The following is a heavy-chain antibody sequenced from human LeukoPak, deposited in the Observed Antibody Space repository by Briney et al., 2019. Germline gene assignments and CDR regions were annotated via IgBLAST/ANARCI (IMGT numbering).Heavy chain of an antibody. J-gene: IGHJ4*02. Sequence: GGSLRLSCAASGFTFSNYAIHWVRQAPGKGLEWVALISYDGSYKSYADSVKGRFTISRDNSKNTLYLQMNSLRAEDTAVYYCARGHSGWYDYWGQGTLVTVSS. D-gene: IGHD6-19*01. CDR1: GFTFSNYA. CDR2: ISYDGSYK. V-gene: IGHV3-30*04. CDR3: ARGHSGWYDY.